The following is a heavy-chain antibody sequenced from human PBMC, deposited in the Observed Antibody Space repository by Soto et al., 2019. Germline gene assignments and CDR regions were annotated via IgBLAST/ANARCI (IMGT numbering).Heavy chain of an antibody. CDR1: GFIFSSYT. CDR3: ARAPSGSYPEFDY. V-gene: IGHV3-30-3*01. D-gene: IGHD1-26*01. J-gene: IGHJ4*02. Sequence: GGSLRLSCAASGFIFSSYTMHWVRQAPGKGLEWVGVTTYDGSNQYYADSVKGRFTISRDNSRNMLSLQMNSLRPDDTAVYYCARAPSGSYPEFDYWGQGTLVTVSS. CDR2: TTYDGSNQ.